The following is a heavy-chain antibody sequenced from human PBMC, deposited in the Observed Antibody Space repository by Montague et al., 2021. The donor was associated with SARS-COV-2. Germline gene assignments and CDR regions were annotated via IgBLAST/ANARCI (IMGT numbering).Heavy chain of an antibody. CDR2: IYYSGGT. CDR3: ARGSYCPDACDI. D-gene: IGHD2-15*01. Sequence: SETLSLTCTVSGGSISGYYWSWIRQPPGKGLEWIGYIYYSGGTNYNPTLKSRVTISLDTSKNQFSLKLNSVTAADTAVYYCARGSYCPDACDIWGQGTVGTVSS. J-gene: IGHJ3*02. CDR1: GGSISGYY. V-gene: IGHV4-59*01.